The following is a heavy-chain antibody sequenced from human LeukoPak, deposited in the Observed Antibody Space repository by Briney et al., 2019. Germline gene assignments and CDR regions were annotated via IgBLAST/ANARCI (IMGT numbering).Heavy chain of an antibody. CDR3: ARDKSGTTQGDFDY. D-gene: IGHD1-1*01. V-gene: IGHV1-46*01. CDR2: IDPSGGST. Sequence: ASVKVSCTASGYTFTRYYMHWVRQGPGQGLEWMGIIDPSGGSTSYAQKFQGRVTMTRDTSTSTVYMELSGLRSEDTAVYYCARDKSGTTQGDFDYWGQGTLVTVSS. J-gene: IGHJ4*02. CDR1: GYTFTRYY.